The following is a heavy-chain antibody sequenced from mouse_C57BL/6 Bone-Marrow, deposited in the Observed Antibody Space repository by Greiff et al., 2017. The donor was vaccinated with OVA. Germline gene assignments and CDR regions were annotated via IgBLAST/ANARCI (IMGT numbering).Heavy chain of an antibody. Sequence: QVQLQQPGAELVMPGASVKLSCKASGYTFTSYWMHWVKQRPGQGLEWIGEIDPSDSYTNYTQKFKGKSTLTVDKSSSTAYMQLSSLTSEDSAVYYCARSHYYGSSYYFDVWGTGTTVTVSS. CDR1: GYTFTSYW. V-gene: IGHV1-69*01. D-gene: IGHD1-1*01. CDR2: IDPSDSYT. J-gene: IGHJ1*03. CDR3: ARSHYYGSSYYFDV.